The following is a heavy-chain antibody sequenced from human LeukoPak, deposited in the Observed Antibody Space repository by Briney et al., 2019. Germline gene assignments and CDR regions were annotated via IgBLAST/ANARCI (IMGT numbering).Heavy chain of an antibody. V-gene: IGHV3-30*02. CDR3: AKVGGSYRDLPYHMDV. J-gene: IGHJ6*03. D-gene: IGHD1-26*01. CDR1: GFTFSSYG. CDR2: IRYDGSNK. Sequence: GGSLRLSCAASGFTFSSYGMHWVRQAPGKGLEWVAFIRYDGSNKYYADSVKGRFTISRDNSKNTLYLQMNSLRAEDTAVYYCAKVGGSYRDLPYHMDVWGKGTTVTISS.